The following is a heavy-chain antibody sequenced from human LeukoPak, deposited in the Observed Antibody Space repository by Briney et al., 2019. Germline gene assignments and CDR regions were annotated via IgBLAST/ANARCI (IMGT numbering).Heavy chain of an antibody. CDR3: ARGDYGDPDYYYYYGMDV. Sequence: SETLSLTCAVYGGSFSGYYWSWIRQPPGKGLEWIGEINHSGSTNYNPSLKSRVTISVDTSKDQFSLKLSSVTAADTAVYYCARGDYGDPDYYYYYGMDVWGQGTTVTVSS. V-gene: IGHV4-34*01. CDR2: INHSGST. J-gene: IGHJ6*02. D-gene: IGHD4-17*01. CDR1: GGSFSGYY.